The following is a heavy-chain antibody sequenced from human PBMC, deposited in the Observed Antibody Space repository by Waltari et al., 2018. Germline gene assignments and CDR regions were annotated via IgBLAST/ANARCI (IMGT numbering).Heavy chain of an antibody. V-gene: IGHV1-69*08. CDR3: ARSGYCSGGSCYTSYYFDY. CDR2: IIHICGTA. CDR1: GGTFSSYA. D-gene: IGHD2-15*01. J-gene: IGHJ4*02. Sequence: QVQLVQSGAEVKKPGSSVKVSCKASGGTFSSYAISWVRQAPGQGLEWMGRIIHICGTANYAQKFQGRVTITADKSTSTAYMELSSLRSEDTAVYYCARSGYCSGGSCYTSYYFDYWGQGTLVTVSS.